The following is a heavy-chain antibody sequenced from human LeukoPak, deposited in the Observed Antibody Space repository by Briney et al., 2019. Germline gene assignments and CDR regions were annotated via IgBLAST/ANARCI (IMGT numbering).Heavy chain of an antibody. D-gene: IGHD3-3*01. CDR2: INTDETRT. CDR3: ARVGVGAYYFDY. CDR1: GFTFSDYW. V-gene: IGHV3-74*01. J-gene: IGHJ4*02. Sequence: GGSLRLSCAASGFTFSDYWMHWVRQAPGKGLVWVSRINTDETRTNYADSVKGRFTISRDNAKNALYLQMNSLRAEDTAVYYCARVGVGAYYFDYWGQGTLVTVSS.